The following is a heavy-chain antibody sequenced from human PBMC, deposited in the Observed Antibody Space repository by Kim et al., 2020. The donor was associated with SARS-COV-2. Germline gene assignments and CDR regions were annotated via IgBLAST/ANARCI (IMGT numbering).Heavy chain of an antibody. Sequence: SETLSLTCTVSSGSISSVDHYWVWVRQPPGKGLEYLATIYYSGSSYSNPSLQSRLTISLDSSKNRFSLHLSSVSAADTAVYFCARAPVLWPRGGYFDYWG. CDR1: SGSISSVDHY. J-gene: IGHJ4*01. CDR2: IYYSGSS. D-gene: IGHD3-10*01. V-gene: IGHV4-39*01. CDR3: ARAPVLWPRGGYFDY.